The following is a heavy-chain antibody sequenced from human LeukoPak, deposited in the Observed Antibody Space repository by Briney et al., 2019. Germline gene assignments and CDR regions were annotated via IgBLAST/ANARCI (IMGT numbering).Heavy chain of an antibody. CDR2: ISSSSSYI. CDR1: GFTFSSYS. V-gene: IGHV3-21*04. D-gene: IGHD3-9*01. CDR3: AKWGDFDVLTGYYVPDF. J-gene: IGHJ4*02. Sequence: GGSLRFSCAASGFTFSSYSMNWVRQAPGKGLEWVSSISSSSSYIYYADSVKGRFTISRDNSKNTLYLQMNSLRDEDTAVYYCAKWGDFDVLTGYYVPDFWGQGTLVTVSS.